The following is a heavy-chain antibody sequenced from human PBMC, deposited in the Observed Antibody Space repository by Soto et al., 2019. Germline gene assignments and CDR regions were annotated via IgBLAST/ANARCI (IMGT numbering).Heavy chain of an antibody. Sequence: SETLSLTCTVSGGSISDHYWIWIRQPPGKGLEWIGYIYYSGSTNYNPSLKSRVTISVDTSKHQFSVRLNSVTASDTAVYYCAPLSVSLSGPYGIHVWGQGTTVTVSS. V-gene: IGHV4-59*08. J-gene: IGHJ6*02. CDR1: GGSISDHY. CDR2: IYYSGST. D-gene: IGHD2-15*01. CDR3: APLSVSLSGPYGIHV.